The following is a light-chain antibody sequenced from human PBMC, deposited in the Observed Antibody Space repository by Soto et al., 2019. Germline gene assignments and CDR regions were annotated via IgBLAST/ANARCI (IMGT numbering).Light chain of an antibody. CDR3: QQYGSSYPWT. CDR2: GAS. CDR1: QTVSSNY. V-gene: IGKV3-20*01. J-gene: IGKJ1*01. Sequence: EIVLTQSPATLSLSPGGRATLSCRASQTVSSNYLAWYQQKPGQAPRLLIYGASSRATGIPDRFSGSGSGTDFTLTIRRLEPEDFAVYYCQQYGSSYPWTFGQGTKVDI.